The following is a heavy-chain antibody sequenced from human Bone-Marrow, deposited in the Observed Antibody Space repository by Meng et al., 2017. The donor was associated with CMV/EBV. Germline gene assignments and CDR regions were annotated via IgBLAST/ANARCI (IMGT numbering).Heavy chain of an antibody. CDR3: AKGTSSWYDRFDY. Sequence: GESLKISCAASGFTVSSNYMSWVRQAPGKGLEWVSVIYSGGSSTYYADSVKGRFTISRDNSKNTLYLQMNSLRAEDTAVYYCAKGTSSWYDRFDYWGQGTLVTVSS. CDR1: GFTVSSNY. CDR2: IYSGGSST. D-gene: IGHD6-13*01. J-gene: IGHJ4*02. V-gene: IGHV3-23*03.